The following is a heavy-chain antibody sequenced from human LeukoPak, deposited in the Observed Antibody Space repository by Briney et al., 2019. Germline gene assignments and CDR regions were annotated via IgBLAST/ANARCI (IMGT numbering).Heavy chain of an antibody. CDR2: INPNSGGT. J-gene: IGHJ5*02. V-gene: IGHV1-2*06. Sequence: GASVKVSCKASGYTFTAYYIHCVRQAPGQGLEWMGRINPNSGGTNYAQKFQGRVTMTRDTSISAAYMELSGLRSDDTAIYYCARDPCSSTSCYEAFDPWGQGALVTVSS. CDR1: GYTFTAYY. D-gene: IGHD2-2*01. CDR3: ARDPCSSTSCYEAFDP.